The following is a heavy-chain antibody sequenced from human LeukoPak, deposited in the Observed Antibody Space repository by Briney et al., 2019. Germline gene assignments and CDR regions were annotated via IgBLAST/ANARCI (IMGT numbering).Heavy chain of an antibody. D-gene: IGHD3-10*01. CDR1: GGTFSSYA. Sequence: SVKVSCKASGGTFSSYAISWVRQAPGQGLEWMGGIIPTFGTANYAQKFQGRVTITADESTSTAYMELSSLRSEDTAVYYCARDLYYYGSGSTYWGQGTLVTVSS. V-gene: IGHV1-69*01. CDR2: IIPTFGTA. J-gene: IGHJ4*02. CDR3: ARDLYYYGSGSTY.